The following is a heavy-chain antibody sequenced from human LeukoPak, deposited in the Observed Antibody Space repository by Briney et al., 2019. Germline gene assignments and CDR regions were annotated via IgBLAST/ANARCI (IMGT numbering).Heavy chain of an antibody. CDR1: AGSVGVYY. V-gene: IGHV4-59*08. CDR3: ARRIAHSTGWYFDR. CDR2: IYYSGTT. D-gene: IGHD6-19*01. J-gene: IGHJ4*02. Sequence: ETLSLTCTISAGSVGVYYWTWIRQPPGKGLEWIGYIYYSGTTNYNPSLKSRVNILVDTSQKQFSLKLNSVTAADTAVYYCARRIAHSTGWYFDRWGQGILVTVSS.